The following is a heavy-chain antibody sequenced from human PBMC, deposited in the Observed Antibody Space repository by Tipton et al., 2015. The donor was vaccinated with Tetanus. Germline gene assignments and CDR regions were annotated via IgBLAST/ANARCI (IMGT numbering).Heavy chain of an antibody. D-gene: IGHD1-26*01. CDR2: IYYSGST. CDR1: GGSISSGDYY. J-gene: IGHJ4*02. V-gene: IGHV4-30-4*01. Sequence: TLSLTCTVSGGSISSGDYYWSWIRQPPGKGLEWIGYIYYSGSTYYNPYLKSRVTISVDTSKNQFSLKLSSVTAADTAVYYCARRRGVYSGSYFDYWGQGTLVTVSS. CDR3: ARRRGVYSGSYFDY.